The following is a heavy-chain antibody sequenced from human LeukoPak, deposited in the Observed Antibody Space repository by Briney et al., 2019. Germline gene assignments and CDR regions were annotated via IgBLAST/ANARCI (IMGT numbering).Heavy chain of an antibody. J-gene: IGHJ5*02. D-gene: IGHD6-13*01. V-gene: IGHV4-39*07. CDR3: AVYSTSLGWFDP. CDR2: IYYNEST. Sequence: PSETLSLTCTGSAGSIRNSGYDWVCIRQSPGKGLEWIANIYYNESTYHNPSLKSRVTISVDTSKNQFSLKLSSVTAADTAVYYCAVYSTSLGWFDPWGKGTLVTVSS. CDR1: AGSIRNSGYD.